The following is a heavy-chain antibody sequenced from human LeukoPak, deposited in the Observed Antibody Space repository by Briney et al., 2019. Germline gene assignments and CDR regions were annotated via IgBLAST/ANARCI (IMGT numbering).Heavy chain of an antibody. CDR2: IGTSGSPI. CDR1: AFTFSEYY. J-gene: IGHJ4*02. CDR3: ARQYCSTTTCYTDY. V-gene: IGHV3-11*04. D-gene: IGHD2-2*02. Sequence: GGSLRLSCAASAFTFSEYYMTWLRQAPGKGLEWVSYIGTSGSPIYYAHSVKGRFTISRDDAKSSLYLQMTSLRADDTAVYYCARQYCSTTTCYTDYWGQGSLVTVSS.